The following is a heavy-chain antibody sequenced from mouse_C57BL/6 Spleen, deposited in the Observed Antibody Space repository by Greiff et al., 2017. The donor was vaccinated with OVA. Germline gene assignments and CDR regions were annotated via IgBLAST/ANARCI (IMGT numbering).Heavy chain of an antibody. V-gene: IGHV1-55*01. CDR3: ARFITTVVATDYAMDY. Sequence: QVQLQQPGAELVKPGASVKMSCKASGYTFTSYWITWVKQRPGQGLEWIGDIYPGSGSTNYNEKFKSKATLIVDTSSSTAYMQLSSLTSEDSAVYYCARFITTVVATDYAMDYWGQGTSVTVSS. J-gene: IGHJ4*01. CDR2: IYPGSGST. CDR1: GYTFTSYW. D-gene: IGHD1-1*01.